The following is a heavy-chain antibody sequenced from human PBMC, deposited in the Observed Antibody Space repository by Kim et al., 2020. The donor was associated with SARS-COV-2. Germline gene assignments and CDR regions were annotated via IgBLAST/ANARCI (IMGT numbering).Heavy chain of an antibody. D-gene: IGHD3-10*01. Sequence: GESLKISCKGSGYTFTSYWIGWVRQMPGKGLEWMGIIYPGDSDTRYSPSFQGQVTISADKSISTAYLQWSSLKASDTAMYYCASSYGSGSYYYHYYGMDVWGQGTTVTVSS. J-gene: IGHJ6*02. V-gene: IGHV5-51*01. CDR3: ASSYGSGSYYYHYYGMDV. CDR2: IYPGDSDT. CDR1: GYTFTSYW.